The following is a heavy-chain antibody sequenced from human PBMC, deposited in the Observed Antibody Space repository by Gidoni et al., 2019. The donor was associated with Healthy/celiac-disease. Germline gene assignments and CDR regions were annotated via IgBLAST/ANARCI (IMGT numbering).Heavy chain of an antibody. CDR1: GGSISSSSYY. D-gene: IGHD3-22*01. J-gene: IGHJ3*02. V-gene: IGHV4-39*01. Sequence: QLQLQESGPGLVKPSETLSLTCTVSGGSISSSSYYWGWIRQPPGTGLEWIGSIYYSGSTYYNPSLKSRVTISVDTSKNQFSLKLSSVTAADTAVYYCARHRNYYDSSGYYPRAFDIWGQGTMVTVSS. CDR3: ARHRNYYDSSGYYPRAFDI. CDR2: IYYSGST.